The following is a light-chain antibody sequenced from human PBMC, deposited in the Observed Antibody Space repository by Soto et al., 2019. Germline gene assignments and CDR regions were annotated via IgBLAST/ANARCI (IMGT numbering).Light chain of an antibody. CDR1: HGISDY. CDR3: QQFNAYPLT. CDR2: GAS. V-gene: IGKV1-9*01. J-gene: IGKJ4*01. Sequence: DIQLTQSPSFLSASVGDRVTISCRASHGISDYLAWYQQKPGKAPKLLIYGASTLQSGVPSRFSGSASGTEFTLTISSLQPEDFATYFCQQFNAYPLTFGGGTKLEIK.